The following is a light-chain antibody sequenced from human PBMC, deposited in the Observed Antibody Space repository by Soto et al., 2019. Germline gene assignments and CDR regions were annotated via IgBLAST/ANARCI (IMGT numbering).Light chain of an antibody. V-gene: IGLV1-44*01. CDR1: SSNIGGNS. Sequence: QSVLTQPPSASGTPGQRVTISCSGSSSNIGGNSSNWYQQLPGTAPKLLIYSNNQQPSGVPARFSGSKSGSSASLAISWLQHAEEAAYYCAAWDDSRNWVFGGGTKVTVL. CDR2: SNN. CDR3: AAWDDSRNWV. J-gene: IGLJ3*02.